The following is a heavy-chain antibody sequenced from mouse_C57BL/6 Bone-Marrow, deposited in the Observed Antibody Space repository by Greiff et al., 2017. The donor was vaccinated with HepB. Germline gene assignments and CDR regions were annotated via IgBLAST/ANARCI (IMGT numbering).Heavy chain of an antibody. CDR1: GYTFTDYE. J-gene: IGHJ2*01. D-gene: IGHD1-1*01. CDR3: TRHNDVSSLFDY. V-gene: IGHV1-15*01. CDR2: IDPETGGT. Sequence: QVQLQQSGAELVRPGASVTLSCKASGYTFTDYEMHWVKQTPVQGLEWIGAIDPETGGTAYNQKFKGKAILTADKSSSTAYMELRSLTSEDSAVYYCTRHNDVSSLFDYWGQGTTLTVSS.